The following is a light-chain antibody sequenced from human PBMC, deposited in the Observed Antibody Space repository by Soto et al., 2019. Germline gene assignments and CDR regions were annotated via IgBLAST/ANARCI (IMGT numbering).Light chain of an antibody. J-gene: IGKJ4*01. CDR1: QSISKH. CDR3: QQANSFPLS. CDR2: AAS. Sequence: IQVTLSPSSLSASVGDRVTITCRASQSISKHLNWYQQKPGRAPKLLIYAASTLQRGVPSRFSGSGSGTDFTLTISSLQPEDFATYYCQQANSFPLSFGGGTKVDIK. V-gene: IGKV1-39*01.